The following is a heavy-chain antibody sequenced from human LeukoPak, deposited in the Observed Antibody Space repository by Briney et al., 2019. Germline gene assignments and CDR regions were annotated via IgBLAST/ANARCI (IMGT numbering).Heavy chain of an antibody. V-gene: IGHV4-39*02. D-gene: IGHD5-24*01. CDR2: IYSSEFT. CDR1: GGSYDNSYC. Sequence: SETLSLSCTVSGGSYDNSYCWTWVRQPPGKIPEWIATIYSSEFTYYNPSFGSRVTISADTSKNLFSLRLSSVTAADTAVYYCARGPDDYKLGNYWGQGTLVTVSS. J-gene: IGHJ4*02. CDR3: ARGPDDYKLGNY.